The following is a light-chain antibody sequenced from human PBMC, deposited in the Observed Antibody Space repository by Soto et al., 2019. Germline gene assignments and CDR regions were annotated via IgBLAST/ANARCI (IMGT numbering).Light chain of an antibody. V-gene: IGKV3-11*01. CDR1: QSVGSY. J-gene: IGKJ3*01. CDR2: DAS. Sequence: EIVLTQSPATLSLSPGERATLSCRASQSVGSYLAWFQQRPGQAPRLVIHDASKRATGIPARFSGSGSGTDFSLTISGLVPEDFAVYYCQQRDNWPFTFGPGTTVDIK. CDR3: QQRDNWPFT.